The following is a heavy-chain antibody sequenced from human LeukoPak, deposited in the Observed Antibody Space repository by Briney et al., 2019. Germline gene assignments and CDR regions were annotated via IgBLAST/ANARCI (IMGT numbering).Heavy chain of an antibody. CDR1: GGTXSSYA. CDR2: IIPILGIA. Sequence: ASVKVSCKASGGTXSSYAISGVRQAPGQGLEWMGRIIPILGIANYAQKFQGRVTITADKSTSTAYMELSSLRSEDTAVYYCASTGRDGYKFDYWGQGTLVTVSS. CDR3: ASTGRDGYKFDY. V-gene: IGHV1-69*04. D-gene: IGHD5-24*01. J-gene: IGHJ4*02.